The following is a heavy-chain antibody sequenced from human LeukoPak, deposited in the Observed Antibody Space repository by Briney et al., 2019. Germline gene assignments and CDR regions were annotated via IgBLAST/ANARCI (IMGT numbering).Heavy chain of an antibody. J-gene: IGHJ4*02. D-gene: IGHD1-26*01. CDR1: GFTCRSYG. Sequence: GGYLRRSCAASGFTCRSYGIDWVRQAPGKGLEWVAFIRSDGSDKYYTDSVKGRFTISRDNSKNTVYLQMNSLRAEDTDVYYWWKKRDLVRISYYFDYWGQGTLVTVYS. CDR2: IRSDGSDK. V-gene: IGHV3-30*02. CDR3: WKKRDLVRISYYFDY.